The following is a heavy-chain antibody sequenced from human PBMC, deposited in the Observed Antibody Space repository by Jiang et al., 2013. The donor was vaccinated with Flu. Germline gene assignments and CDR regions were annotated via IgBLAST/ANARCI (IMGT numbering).Heavy chain of an antibody. D-gene: IGHD2-8*01. CDR3: ARSSVYCTSIRCPDSGHYFMDV. Sequence: SGGGLVRPGGSLRLSCAASGFTFSDYYMSWIRLVPGKGLEWVAHISGFTGFTEYADSVKGRFTISRDSDRDSLFLSMTSLRADDTALYYCARSSVYCTSIRCPDSGHYFMDVWGKGAPVTVSS. CDR1: GFTFSDYY. CDR2: ISGFTGFT. J-gene: IGHJ6*03. V-gene: IGHV3-11*06.